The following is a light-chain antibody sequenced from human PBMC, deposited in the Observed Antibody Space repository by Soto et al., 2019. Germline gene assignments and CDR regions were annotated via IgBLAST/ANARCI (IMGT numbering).Light chain of an antibody. CDR2: GAS. Sequence: EVVLTQSPGTLFLSPGERATLSCRASQSVSSSYLAWYQQKPGQAPRLLIYGASSRATGIPARFSGSGSGTDFTLTISRLEPEDFAVYYCQQYGSSPEITFGPGTKVDIK. J-gene: IGKJ3*01. V-gene: IGKV3-20*01. CDR3: QQYGSSPEIT. CDR1: QSVSSSY.